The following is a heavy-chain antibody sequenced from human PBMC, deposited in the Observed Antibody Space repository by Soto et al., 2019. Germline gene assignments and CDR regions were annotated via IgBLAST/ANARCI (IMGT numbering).Heavy chain of an antibody. D-gene: IGHD3-3*01. J-gene: IGHJ5*02. CDR2: IYYSGST. Sequence: PSETLSLTCTVSGGSISSSSYYWGWIRQPPGKGLEWIGSIYYSGSTNYNQSLKNRVTISVDTSKNYFSLKLSSVTAADTAVYFFARQYYDFWSGSSPWFDPWGQGTLVTVSS. CDR3: ARQYYDFWSGSSPWFDP. CDR1: GGSISSSSYY. V-gene: IGHV4-39*01.